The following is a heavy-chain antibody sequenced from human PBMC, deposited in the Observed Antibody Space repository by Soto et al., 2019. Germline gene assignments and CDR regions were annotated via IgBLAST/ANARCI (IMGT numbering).Heavy chain of an antibody. CDR3: AKSRVTYYYDRSAFDI. Sequence: QVQLVQSGAEVKKPGSSVKVSCKASGGTFSSYAISWVRQAPGQGLEWMGGIIPIFGTANYAQKFQCRVTITADESTSTAYMELSSLRSEDTAVYYCAKSRVTYYYDRSAFDIWCQGTMVTVSS. J-gene: IGHJ3*02. CDR2: IIPIFGTA. D-gene: IGHD3-22*01. CDR1: GGTFSSYA. V-gene: IGHV1-69*01.